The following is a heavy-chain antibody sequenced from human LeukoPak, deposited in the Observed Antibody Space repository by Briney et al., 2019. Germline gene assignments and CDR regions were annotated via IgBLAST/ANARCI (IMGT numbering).Heavy chain of an antibody. V-gene: IGHV3-21*06. CDR2: LISTGRYI. CDR3: AREPYGNYGMDV. CDR1: GFTFSSYS. Sequence: GGSLRLSCVASGFTFSSYSMNWVRKAPGKGLEYVSSLISTGRYIYYADSLKGRFTISRDNAKNSLYLQMNSLRAEDTAVYYCAREPYGNYGMDVWGQGTTVTVSS. D-gene: IGHD4-17*01. J-gene: IGHJ6*02.